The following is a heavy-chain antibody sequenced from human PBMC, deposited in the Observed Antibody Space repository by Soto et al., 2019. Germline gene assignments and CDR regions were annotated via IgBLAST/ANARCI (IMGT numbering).Heavy chain of an antibody. CDR2: IIPIFGTA. CDR3: ARAYMNILTGYPPFYYYGMDV. J-gene: IGHJ6*02. V-gene: IGHV1-69*13. D-gene: IGHD3-9*01. CDR1: GGTFSSYA. Sequence: GASVKVSCKASGGTFSSYAISWVRQAPGQGLEWMGGIIPIFGTANYAQKFQGRVTITADESTSTAYMELSSLRSEDTAVYYCARAYMNILTGYPPFYYYGMDVWGQGTTVTVSS.